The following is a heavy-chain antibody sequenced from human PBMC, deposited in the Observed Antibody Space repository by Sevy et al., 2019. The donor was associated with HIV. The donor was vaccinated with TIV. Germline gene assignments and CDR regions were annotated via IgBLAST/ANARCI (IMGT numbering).Heavy chain of an antibody. V-gene: IGHV4-34*01. J-gene: IGHJ3*02. CDR3: ARGNYDFWSGYFVSAFDI. D-gene: IGHD3-3*01. CDR1: GGSFSGYY. CDR2: INHSGSA. Sequence: SETLSLTCADYGGSFSGYYWSWIRQPPGKGLEWIGEINHSGSANYNPSLKSRVTISVDTSKNQFSLKLSSVTAADTAVYYCARGNYDFWSGYFVSAFDIWGQGTMVTVSS.